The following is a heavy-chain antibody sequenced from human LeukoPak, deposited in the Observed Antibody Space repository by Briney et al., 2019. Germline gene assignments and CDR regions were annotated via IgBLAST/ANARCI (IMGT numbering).Heavy chain of an antibody. D-gene: IGHD3-10*01. CDR1: GFTFSSYG. CDR3: ARELDQITMAQGVMDY. CDR2: IWYDGSNK. Sequence: GGSLRLSCAASGFTFSSYGMHWVRQAPGKGLEWVAVIWYDGSNKYYADSVKGRFTISRGNSKNTLYLQMNSLRAEDTAVYYCARELDQITMAQGVMDYWGQGTLVTVSS. V-gene: IGHV3-33*01. J-gene: IGHJ4*02.